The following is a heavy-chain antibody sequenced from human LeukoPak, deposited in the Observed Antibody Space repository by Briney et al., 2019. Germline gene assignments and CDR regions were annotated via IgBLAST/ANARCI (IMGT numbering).Heavy chain of an antibody. Sequence: GGSLRLPCAASGFTFSSYAMSWVRQAPGKGLEWVSAISGSGGSTYYADPVKGRFTISRDNSKNTLYLQMNSLRAEDTAVYYCAVNPDYYDSSGYPWGQGTLVTVSS. CDR3: AVNPDYYDSSGYP. CDR1: GFTFSSYA. V-gene: IGHV3-23*01. CDR2: ISGSGGST. D-gene: IGHD3-22*01. J-gene: IGHJ5*02.